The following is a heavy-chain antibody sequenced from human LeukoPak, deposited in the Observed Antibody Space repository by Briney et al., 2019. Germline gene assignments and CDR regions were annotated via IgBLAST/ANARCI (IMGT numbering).Heavy chain of an antibody. CDR1: GFTFSSYA. D-gene: IGHD2-15*01. Sequence: GGSLRLSCAASGFTFSSYAMHWVRQAPGKGLEWVAVISYDGSNKYYADSVKGRFTISRDNSKNTLYLQMNSLRAEDTAVYYCAREESGGRLDYWGQGTLVTVSS. CDR3: AREESGGRLDY. CDR2: ISYDGSNK. V-gene: IGHV3-30-3*01. J-gene: IGHJ4*02.